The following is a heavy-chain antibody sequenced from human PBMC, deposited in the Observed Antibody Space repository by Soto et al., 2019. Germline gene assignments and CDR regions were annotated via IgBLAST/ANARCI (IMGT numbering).Heavy chain of an antibody. CDR3: ARVLGGYSYGYEDYYYGMDV. CDR2: IIPIFGTA. J-gene: IGHJ6*02. D-gene: IGHD5-18*01. CDR1: GGTFSSYA. V-gene: IGHV1-69*13. Sequence: SVKVSCKASGGTFSSYAISWVRQAPGQGLEWMGGIIPIFGTANYAQKFQGRVTITADESTSTAYMELSSLRSEDTAVYYCARVLGGYSYGYEDYYYGMDVWGQGTTVTVSS.